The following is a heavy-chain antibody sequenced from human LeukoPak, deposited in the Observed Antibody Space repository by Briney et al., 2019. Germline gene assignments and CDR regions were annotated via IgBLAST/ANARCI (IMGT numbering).Heavy chain of an antibody. V-gene: IGHV1-69*01. D-gene: IGHD1-14*01. CDR1: GGTFSSYA. CDR3: AIGTTRYYYYYMDV. Sequence: SVKVSCKASGGTFSSYAISWVRQAPGQGLEWMGGIIPIFGTANYAQKFQGRVTITADESTSTAYMELSSLRSEDTAVYYCAIGTTRYYYYYMDVWGKGTTVTVSS. CDR2: IIPIFGTA. J-gene: IGHJ6*03.